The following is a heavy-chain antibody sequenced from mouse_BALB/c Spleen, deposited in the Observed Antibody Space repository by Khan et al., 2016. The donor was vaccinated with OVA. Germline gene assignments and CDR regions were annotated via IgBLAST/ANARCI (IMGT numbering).Heavy chain of an antibody. CDR1: GFSLTNYG. V-gene: IGHV2-4*02. CDR2: IWSGGST. CDR3: ARKRGVHDNMDY. Sequence: QVQLKQSGPGLVQPSQSLSITCTVSGFSLTNYGVHWVRQPPGKGLEWLGLIWSGGSTDYNAAFISRLSITKDNTKSQVFFKMNSLQADDTAIYYCARKRGVHDNMDYWGQGTSVTVSS. J-gene: IGHJ4*01.